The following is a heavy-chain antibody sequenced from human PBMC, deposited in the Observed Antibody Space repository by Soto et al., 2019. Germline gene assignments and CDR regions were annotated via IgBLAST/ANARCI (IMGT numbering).Heavy chain of an antibody. CDR3: AKDGRLFDDIMTGYSGSYGMDV. J-gene: IGHJ6*02. V-gene: IGHV3-23*01. D-gene: IGHD3-9*01. CDR1: GFTFSSYA. Sequence: GGSLRLSCAASGFTFSSYAMSWVRQAPGKGLEWVSAISGSGGSTYYADSVKGRFTISRDNSKNTLYLQMNSLRAEDTAVYYCAKDGRLFDDIMTGYSGSYGMDVWGQGTTVTVSS. CDR2: ISGSGGST.